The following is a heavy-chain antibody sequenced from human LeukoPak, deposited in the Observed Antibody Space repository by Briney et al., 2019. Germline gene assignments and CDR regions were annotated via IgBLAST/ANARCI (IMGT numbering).Heavy chain of an antibody. Sequence: SETLPLTCTVSGGSISSYYWIWMRQPPGKGLEWIGYIHYSGNTNYNPSLKSRVTISIDTSQNQFSLKLTSVTAADTAVYYCARVGNWNYALVNYYFDYWGQGTLVTVSS. D-gene: IGHD1-20*01. CDR1: GGSISSYY. CDR3: ARVGNWNYALVNYYFDY. CDR2: IHYSGNT. J-gene: IGHJ4*02. V-gene: IGHV4-59*01.